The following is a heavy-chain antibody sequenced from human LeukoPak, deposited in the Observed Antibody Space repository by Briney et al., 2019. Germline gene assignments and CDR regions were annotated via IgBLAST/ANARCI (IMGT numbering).Heavy chain of an antibody. CDR2: VYPRDSDT. CDR3: ARPGERSRRDWNLDQ. CDR1: GYSFSNYW. D-gene: IGHD1-1*01. V-gene: IGHV5-51*01. J-gene: IGHJ4*02. Sequence: GESLKISCKASGYSFSNYWIGWVRQVPGKGLEWMGIVYPRDSDTRYSPFFQGQVTISADKSLSTAYLQWSSLKASDTAVYYCARPGERSRRDWNLDQWGQGTLVTVSS.